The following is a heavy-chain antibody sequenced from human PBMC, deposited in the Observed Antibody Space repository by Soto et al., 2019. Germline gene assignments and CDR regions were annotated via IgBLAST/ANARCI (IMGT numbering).Heavy chain of an antibody. V-gene: IGHV3-30-3*01. CDR2: LSHDGSDE. Sequence: QVQLFESGGGVVQPGRSLRLSCAASGFAFSNYAFHWVRQAPGRGLEWVAVLSHDGSDEFYAGSVKGRFIVSRDNSKSTVSLHMNSLSGEDTGIYFCARSAGLLWFGESSSHGLDVWGQGITVAVSS. CDR1: GFAFSNYA. D-gene: IGHD3-10*01. CDR3: ARSAGLLWFGESSSHGLDV. J-gene: IGHJ6*01.